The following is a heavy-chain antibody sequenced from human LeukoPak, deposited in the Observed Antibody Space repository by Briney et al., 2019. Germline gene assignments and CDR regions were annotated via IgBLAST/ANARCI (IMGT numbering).Heavy chain of an antibody. J-gene: IGHJ3*02. CDR1: GFTFSSYG. CDR2: IRYDGSNK. CDR3: AKGSYYDFWSGLPHDAFDI. V-gene: IGHV3-30*02. Sequence: PGGSLRLSCAASGFTFSSYGMHWVRQAPGKGLEWVAFIRYDGSNKYYADSVKGRFTISRDNSKNTLYLQMNSLRAEDTAVYYCAKGSYYDFWSGLPHDAFDIWGQGTMVTVSS. D-gene: IGHD3-3*01.